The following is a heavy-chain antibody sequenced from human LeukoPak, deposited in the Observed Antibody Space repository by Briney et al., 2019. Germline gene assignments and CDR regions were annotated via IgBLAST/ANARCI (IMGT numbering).Heavy chain of an antibody. Sequence: SETLSLTCTVSGGSISGGSYYWSWIRQPAGKGLEWIGRIYTSGSTNYNPSLKSRVTISVDTSRNQFSLKLSSVTAADTAVYYCARELQLWSRYYYYYMDVWGKGTTVTVSS. V-gene: IGHV4-61*02. J-gene: IGHJ6*03. D-gene: IGHD5-18*01. CDR2: IYTSGST. CDR3: ARELQLWSRYYYYYMDV. CDR1: GGSISGGSYY.